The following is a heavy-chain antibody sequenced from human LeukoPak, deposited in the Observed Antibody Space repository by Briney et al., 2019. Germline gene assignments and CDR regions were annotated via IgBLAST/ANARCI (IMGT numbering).Heavy chain of an antibody. J-gene: IGHJ3*02. Sequence: GGSLRLSCITSGFLFTNYGFHWVRQAPGKGFEWVAFIRYDGSDKYYADSVKSRFTISRDNSKNTVYLQMNSLRAEDTAVYSCAKEDSSFSLESDAFDIWGQGTPVIVSS. V-gene: IGHV3-30*02. D-gene: IGHD3-22*01. CDR2: IRYDGSDK. CDR3: AKEDSSFSLESDAFDI. CDR1: GFLFTNYG.